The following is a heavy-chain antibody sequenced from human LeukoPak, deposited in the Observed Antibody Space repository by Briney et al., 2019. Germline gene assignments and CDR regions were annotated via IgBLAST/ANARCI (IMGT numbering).Heavy chain of an antibody. V-gene: IGHV3-53*01. CDR2: IYSGGST. D-gene: IGHD6-13*01. Sequence: GGSLRLSCAASGFTVSSNYMSWVRQAPGKGLEWVSVIYSGGSTYYADSVKGRFTISRDNSKNTLYLQMDSLRAEDTAVYYCVLYGRQQLGTFDYWGQGTLVTVSS. J-gene: IGHJ4*02. CDR3: VLYGRQQLGTFDY. CDR1: GFTVSSNY.